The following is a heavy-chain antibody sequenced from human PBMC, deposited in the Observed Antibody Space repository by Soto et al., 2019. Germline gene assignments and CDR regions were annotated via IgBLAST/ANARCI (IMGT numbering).Heavy chain of an antibody. D-gene: IGHD3-3*01. CDR1: GYSFSSYW. Sequence: PVLSLKISGKRCGYSFSSYWSGWVRQMPGKGLEWMGIIYPGDSDTRYSPSFQGQVTISADKSISTAYLQWSSLKASDTAMYYCAIHHAFWSGRHFDYWGQGTLVTVSS. J-gene: IGHJ4*02. CDR3: AIHHAFWSGRHFDY. V-gene: IGHV5-51*01. CDR2: IYPGDSDT.